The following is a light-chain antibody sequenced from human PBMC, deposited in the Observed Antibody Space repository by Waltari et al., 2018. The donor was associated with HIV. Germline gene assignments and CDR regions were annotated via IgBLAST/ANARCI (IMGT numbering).Light chain of an antibody. CDR3: AAWDDSLKGGA. V-gene: IGLV1-44*01. CDR2: SNN. CDR1: TSNIGGNT. Sequence: QSVLAQPPSASGTPGQRVTISCSGSTSNIGGNTVSWYQQLPGTAPKLLIYSNNGGPSGVPDRLSGSTSGTSASLVISGLQSEDEADYYCAAWDDSLKGGAFGTGTKVTVL. J-gene: IGLJ1*01.